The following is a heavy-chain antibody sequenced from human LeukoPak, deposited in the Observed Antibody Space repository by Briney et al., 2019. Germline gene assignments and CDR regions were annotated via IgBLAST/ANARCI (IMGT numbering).Heavy chain of an antibody. CDR1: GYTFTSYY. Sequence: ASVKVSCKASGYTFTSYYMHWVRQAPGQGLEWLGIINPSGGSTSYAQKFQGRVTMTRDTSTSTVYMELSSLRSEDTAVYYCARGGSSSGYYYVVGYFQHWGQGTLVTVSS. V-gene: IGHV1-46*01. J-gene: IGHJ1*01. CDR3: ARGGSSSGYYYVVGYFQH. D-gene: IGHD3-22*01. CDR2: INPSGGST.